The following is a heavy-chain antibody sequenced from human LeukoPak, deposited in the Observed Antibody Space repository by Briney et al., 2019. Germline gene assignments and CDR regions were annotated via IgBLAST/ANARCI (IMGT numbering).Heavy chain of an antibody. CDR2: IYISGNT. CDR3: ARDLGSGSYLHS. Sequence: PSETLSLTCRISGGTITSYYRRWIRQPAGRGLEWIGRIYISGNTNYNPSLKSRVTMSVDTSKNQFSLKLSSVTAADTAVYYCARDLGSGSYLHSWGQGTLVTVSS. D-gene: IGHD3-10*01. V-gene: IGHV4-4*07. J-gene: IGHJ4*02. CDR1: GGTITSYY.